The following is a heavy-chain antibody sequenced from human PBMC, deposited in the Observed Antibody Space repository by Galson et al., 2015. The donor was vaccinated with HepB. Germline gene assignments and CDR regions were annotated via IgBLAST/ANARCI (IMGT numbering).Heavy chain of an antibody. CDR1: GYTFSSYP. J-gene: IGHJ5*02. CDR3: ARGALVAVVGATQNNWFDP. V-gene: IGHV1-18*01. D-gene: IGHD2-15*01. Sequence: SVKVSCKASGYTFSSYPITWVRKAPGQGLEWMGWISAYNRDTDYARHLQGRVTLTTDTSTSTAYMELRSLRSDDTAVYYCARGALVAVVGATQNNWFDPWGQGTLVTVSS. CDR2: ISAYNRDT.